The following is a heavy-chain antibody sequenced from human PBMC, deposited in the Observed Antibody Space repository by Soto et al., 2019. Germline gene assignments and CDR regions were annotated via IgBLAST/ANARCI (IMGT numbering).Heavy chain of an antibody. J-gene: IGHJ4*02. CDR3: ARVRSNDFWSGYYDLDY. D-gene: IGHD3-3*01. Sequence: QVQLVESGGGVVQPGRSLRLSCAASGFTFSSYGMHWVRQAPGKGLEWVAVIWYDGSNKYYADSVKGRFTISRDNSKNTLYLQMNSLRAEDTAVYYYARVRSNDFWSGYYDLDYWGQGTLVTVSS. V-gene: IGHV3-33*01. CDR2: IWYDGSNK. CDR1: GFTFSSYG.